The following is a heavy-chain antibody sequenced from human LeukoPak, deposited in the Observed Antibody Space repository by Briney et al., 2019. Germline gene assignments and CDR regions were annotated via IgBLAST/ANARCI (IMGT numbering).Heavy chain of an antibody. CDR3: ARARLYCGGDCYSEYFQH. V-gene: IGHV3-7*01. CDR1: GFTFSSYW. Sequence: PGGSLRLSCAASGFTFSSYWMSWVRQAPGKGLEWVANIKQDGSEKYYVDSVKGRFTISRDNAKNSLYLQMNSLRAEDTAVYYCARARLYCGGDCYSEYFQHWGQGTLVTVSS. CDR2: IKQDGSEK. J-gene: IGHJ1*01. D-gene: IGHD2-21*02.